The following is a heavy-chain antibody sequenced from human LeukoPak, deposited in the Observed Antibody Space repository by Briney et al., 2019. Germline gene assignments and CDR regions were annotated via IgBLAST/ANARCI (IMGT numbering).Heavy chain of an antibody. CDR3: ARVIAGVQLGFTGRYYYCHMDV. J-gene: IGHJ6*03. CDR2: SI. Sequence: PSETLSLTCTVSGGSISGSKYYWGWIRQPPGRGWSGLGVSISVDTSKNQFSLKLSSVTAADTAIYYCARVIAGVQLGFTGRYYYCHMDVWGKGTTVAVSS. D-gene: IGHD3-9*01. V-gene: IGHV4-39*07. CDR1: GGSISGSKYY.